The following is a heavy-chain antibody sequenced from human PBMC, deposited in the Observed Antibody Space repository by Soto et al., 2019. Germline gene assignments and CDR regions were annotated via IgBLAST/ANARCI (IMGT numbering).Heavy chain of an antibody. Sequence: QVQLQESGPGLVKPSGTLSLTCTVSGGSIKTDVWWSCLRRPPGKGLEWIGEIYQNGHTNYNPSLKKRVAMSVDTSKNQFSLTLTSVTAADTAMYYCARDAAVAGETDRFDYWGQGILVTVSS. D-gene: IGHD6-19*01. V-gene: IGHV4-4*02. J-gene: IGHJ4*02. CDR1: GGSIKTDVW. CDR2: IYQNGHT. CDR3: ARDAAVAGETDRFDY.